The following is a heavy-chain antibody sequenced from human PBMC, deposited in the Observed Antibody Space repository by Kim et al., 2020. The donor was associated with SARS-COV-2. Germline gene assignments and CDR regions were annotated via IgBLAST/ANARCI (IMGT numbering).Heavy chain of an antibody. D-gene: IGHD6-13*01. J-gene: IGHJ3*02. V-gene: IGHV4-39*01. Sequence: SLKSRVTISVDTSKNQFSLKLSSVTAADTAVYYCARLSAAGTPGDAFDIWGQGTMVTVSS. CDR3: ARLSAAGTPGDAFDI.